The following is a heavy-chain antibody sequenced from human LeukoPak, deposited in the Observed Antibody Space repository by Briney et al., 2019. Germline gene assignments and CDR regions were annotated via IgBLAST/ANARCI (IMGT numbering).Heavy chain of an antibody. CDR1: GFTFSSYW. CDR3: AREVSGDPWYNWFDP. D-gene: IGHD4-17*01. V-gene: IGHV3-74*01. J-gene: IGHJ5*02. Sequence: GGSLRLSCAASGFTFSSYWMHWVRQAPGKGLVWVSRINSDGSSTRYADSVKGRFTISRDNAKNTLYLQMNSLRAEDTAVYYCAREVSGDPWYNWFDPSGQGTLVTVSS. CDR2: INSDGSST.